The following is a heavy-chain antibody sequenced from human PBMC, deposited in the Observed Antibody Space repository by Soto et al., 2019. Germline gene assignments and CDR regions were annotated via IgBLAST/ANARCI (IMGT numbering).Heavy chain of an antibody. J-gene: IGHJ4*03. CDR1: GFSLSANG. CDR3: AARPCPSPHYFDY. Sequence: EVQMLESGGGLVQPGGSLRLSCAVSGFSLSANGVTWVRQAPGKGLEWVSSITGGGESTYSADHVKGRFTISRDISKNQRYLQMNSLRAEDTALYYCAARPCPSPHYFDYWGHGTLVTVSS. V-gene: IGHV3-23*01. CDR2: ITGGGEST.